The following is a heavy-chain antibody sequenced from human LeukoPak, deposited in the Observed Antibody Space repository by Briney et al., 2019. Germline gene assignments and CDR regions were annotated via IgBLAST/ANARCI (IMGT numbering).Heavy chain of an antibody. CDR2: IGTAGDT. Sequence: QPGGSLRLSCAASGFTFSSYDMHWVRQATGKGLEWVSAIGTAGDTYYPGSVKGRFTISRENAKNSLYLQMNSLRAGDTAVYYCARANYDFWSGYDPSHFDYWGQGTLVTVSS. CDR1: GFTFSSYD. CDR3: ARANYDFWSGYDPSHFDY. D-gene: IGHD3-3*01. V-gene: IGHV3-13*01. J-gene: IGHJ4*02.